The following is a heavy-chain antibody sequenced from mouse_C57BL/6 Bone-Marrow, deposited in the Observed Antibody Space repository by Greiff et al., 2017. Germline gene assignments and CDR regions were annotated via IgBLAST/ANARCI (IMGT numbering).Heavy chain of an antibody. CDR1: GYTFTSYW. V-gene: IGHV1-55*01. D-gene: IGHD2-4*01. J-gene: IGHJ3*01. Sequence: QVQLQQPGAELVKPGASVKMSCKASGYTFTSYWITWVKQRPGQGLEWIGDIYPGSGSTNYNEKFKSKATLTVDTSSRTAYMQHSCRTSGDSAVYFGAREGEDYGGFAYWGQGTLVTVSA. CDR3: AREGEDYGGFAY. CDR2: IYPGSGST.